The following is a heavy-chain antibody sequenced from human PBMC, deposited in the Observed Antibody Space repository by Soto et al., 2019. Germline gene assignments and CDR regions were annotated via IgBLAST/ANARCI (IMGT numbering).Heavy chain of an antibody. CDR2: ISYSGST. V-gene: IGHV4-31*03. CDR3: AREEVGYQGSESYNGCDP. Sequence: QVQLQESGPGLVKPSQTLSLTCTVSGGSVNSGGSYWTWIRQLPGKGLEWIGYISYSGSTYYSPSLGSRVTISPDPSKNQFSLKLSSVTAADTAVYYWAREEVGYQGSESYNGCDPWSQGTLVSVSS. D-gene: IGHD3-10*01. J-gene: IGHJ5*02. CDR1: GGSVNSGGSY.